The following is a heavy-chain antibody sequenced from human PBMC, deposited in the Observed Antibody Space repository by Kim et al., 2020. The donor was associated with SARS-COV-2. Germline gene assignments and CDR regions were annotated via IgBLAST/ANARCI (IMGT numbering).Heavy chain of an antibody. CDR3: ARQYGSGSYYNLNWFDP. D-gene: IGHD3-10*01. CDR1: GGSISSSSYY. Sequence: SETLSLTCTVSGGSISSSSYYWGWIRQPPGKGLEWIGSIYYSGSTYYNPSLKSRVTISVDTSKNQFSLKLSSVTAADTAVYYCARQYGSGSYYNLNWFDPWGQGTLVTVSS. CDR2: IYYSGST. V-gene: IGHV4-39*01. J-gene: IGHJ5*02.